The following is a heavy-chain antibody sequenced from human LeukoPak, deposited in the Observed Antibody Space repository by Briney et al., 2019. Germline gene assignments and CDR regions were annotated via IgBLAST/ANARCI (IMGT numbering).Heavy chain of an antibody. V-gene: IGHV3-30*02. CDR1: GFTFSSYA. J-gene: IGHJ4*02. CDR3: ARAKEDYYGSGTYSTYD. CDR2: VRFDGSDK. D-gene: IGHD3-10*01. Sequence: PGGSLRLSCATSGFTFSSYAMTWVRQAPGKGLEWVAFVRFDGSDKYHADSVRGRLIISRDNSKNTLYLQMNSLRAEDTAVYYCARAKEDYYGSGTYSTYDWGQGTLVTVSS.